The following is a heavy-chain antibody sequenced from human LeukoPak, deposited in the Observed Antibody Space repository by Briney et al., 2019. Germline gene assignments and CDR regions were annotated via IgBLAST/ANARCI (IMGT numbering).Heavy chain of an antibody. J-gene: IGHJ4*02. CDR1: GYTFTGYY. D-gene: IGHD3-22*01. CDR2: INPNSGGT. CDR3: ARIPRWRPYYYDSSGYPNYFDY. Sequence: ASVKVSCKASGYTFTGYYMHWVRQAPGQGLAWMGWINPNSGGTNYAQKFQGRVTMTRDTSISTAYMELSRLRSDDTAVYYCARIPRWRPYYYDSSGYPNYFDYWGQGTLVTVSS. V-gene: IGHV1-2*02.